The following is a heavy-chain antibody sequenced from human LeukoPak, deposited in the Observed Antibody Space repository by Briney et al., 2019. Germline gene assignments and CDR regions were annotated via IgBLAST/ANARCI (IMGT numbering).Heavy chain of an antibody. CDR2: IYPESGGT. CDR3: SSGGAKYDY. V-gene: IGHV1-2*02. D-gene: IGHD2-21*01. Sequence: GASVKVSCKTSGSTFTGHYLHWVRQAPGQGLEWMGWIYPESGGTNYAQKFQGRVTMTRDTSSSTAYLELSRLRSDDTAVYYCSSGGAKYDYWGQGTRVTVSS. CDR1: GSTFTGHY. J-gene: IGHJ4*02.